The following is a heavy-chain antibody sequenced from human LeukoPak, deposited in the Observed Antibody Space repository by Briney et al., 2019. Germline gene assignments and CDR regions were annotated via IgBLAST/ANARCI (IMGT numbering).Heavy chain of an antibody. CDR2: IKSKTDGGRT. CDR3: SANAAAYYHFDY. Sequence: PGGSLRLSCAPSGFYFNNPWVSWPRQAPGKGLEWVGRIKSKTDGGRTDYAAPVKGRFTISRDDSENTLYLQMNRLKTEDTAVYDCSANAAAYYHFDYWGQGTLVTVSS. V-gene: IGHV3-15*01. D-gene: IGHD3-10*01. CDR1: GFYFNNPW. J-gene: IGHJ4*02.